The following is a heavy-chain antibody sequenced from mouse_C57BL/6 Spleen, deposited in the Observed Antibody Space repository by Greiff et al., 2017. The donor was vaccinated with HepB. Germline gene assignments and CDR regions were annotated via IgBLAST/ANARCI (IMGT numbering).Heavy chain of an antibody. CDR2: INPSSGYT. CDR3: ARSLIYYDYEEPFAY. V-gene: IGHV1-7*01. Sequence: QVHVKQSGAELAKPGASVKLSCKASGYTFTSYWMHWVKQRPGQGLEWIGYINPSSGYTKYNQKFKDKATLTADKSSSTAYMQLSSLTYEDSAVYYCARSLIYYDYEEPFAYWGQGTLVTVSA. J-gene: IGHJ3*01. D-gene: IGHD2-4*01. CDR1: GYTFTSYW.